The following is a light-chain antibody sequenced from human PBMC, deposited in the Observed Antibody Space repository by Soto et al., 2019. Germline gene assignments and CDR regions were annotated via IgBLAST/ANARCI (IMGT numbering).Light chain of an antibody. CDR3: QQYNNWPRWT. Sequence: EIVMTQSPATLSVSPGERATLSCRASQSVSSNLAWYQQKPGQAPRLLIYGASTRATGIPARFSGSGSGTELTLTISSLQSEDFAVYYCQQYNNWPRWTFGQGTKVDI. CDR1: QSVSSN. J-gene: IGKJ1*01. V-gene: IGKV3-15*01. CDR2: GAS.